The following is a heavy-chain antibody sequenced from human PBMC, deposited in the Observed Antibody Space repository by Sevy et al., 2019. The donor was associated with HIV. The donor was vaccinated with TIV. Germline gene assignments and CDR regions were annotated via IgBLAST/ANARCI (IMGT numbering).Heavy chain of an antibody. CDR1: GFTFGTYA. V-gene: IGHV3-23*01. CDR2: ISGSGGRT. J-gene: IGHJ4*02. CDR3: ATLFHYSSQFDC. Sequence: GGSLRLSCAASGFTFGTYAMSWVRQAPGKGLEWVSTISGSGGRTYYADSVKGRFTISRDNSKNTLYLQMNSLRDEDTAVYYCATLFHYSSQFDCWGQGTLVTVSS. D-gene: IGHD4-4*01.